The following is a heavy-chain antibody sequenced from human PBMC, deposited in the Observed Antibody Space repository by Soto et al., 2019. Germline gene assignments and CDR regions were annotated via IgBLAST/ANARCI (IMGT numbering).Heavy chain of an antibody. CDR3: AKMGRIEIQLWPTFDY. CDR1: GFTFSSYA. J-gene: IGHJ4*02. CDR2: ISAGGSST. V-gene: IGHV3-23*01. Sequence: PGGSLRLSCAASGFTFSSYAMSWVRQAPGKGLEWVSAISAGGSSTYYADSVKGRFTISRDNSKNTLYLQMNSLRAEDTAVYYCAKMGRIEIQLWPTFDYWGQGTLVTVSS. D-gene: IGHD5-18*01.